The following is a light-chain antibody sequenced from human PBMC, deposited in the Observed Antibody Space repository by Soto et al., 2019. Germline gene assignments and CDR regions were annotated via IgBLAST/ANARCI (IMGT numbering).Light chain of an antibody. Sequence: SYELTQPPSVSVAPGQTARITCGGYNIGSKSVHWYQQKPGQSPVLVVYDDSDRPSAIPERVSGSNSGNTATLTISRVEAGDEDEDYCQVWDSSSDHEVFGAGTKLTVL. CDR3: QVWDSSSDHEV. J-gene: IGLJ2*01. CDR1: NIGSKS. V-gene: IGLV3-21*02. CDR2: DDS.